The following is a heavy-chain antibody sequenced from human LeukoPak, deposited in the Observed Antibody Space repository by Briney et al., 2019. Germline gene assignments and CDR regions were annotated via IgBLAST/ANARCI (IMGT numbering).Heavy chain of an antibody. D-gene: IGHD6-19*01. CDR2: INPNSGGT. CDR1: GYTFTGYD. V-gene: IGHV1-2*02. Sequence: ASVKVSCKASGYTFTGYDMHWVRQAPGQGLEWMGWINPNSGGTNYAQKFQGRVTMTRDTSISTAYMELSRLRSDDTAVYYCARDIQIPSSGWPPFDPWGQGTLVTVSS. CDR3: ARDIQIPSSGWPPFDP. J-gene: IGHJ5*02.